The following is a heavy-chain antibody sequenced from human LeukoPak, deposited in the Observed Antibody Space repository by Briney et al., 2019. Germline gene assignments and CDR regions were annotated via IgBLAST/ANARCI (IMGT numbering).Heavy chain of an antibody. CDR3: ASYYYGSAGVYWFDL. CDR1: GGSFSGYY. D-gene: IGHD3-10*01. V-gene: IGHV4-34*01. J-gene: IGHJ5*02. Sequence: SETLSLTCAVSGGSFSGYYWSWIRQPPGKGLEWIGEINHSGSTNYNPSLKSRVNISVDTSKNQFSLKLSSVTAADTAVYYCASYYYGSAGVYWFDLWGQGMMVTVSS. CDR2: INHSGST.